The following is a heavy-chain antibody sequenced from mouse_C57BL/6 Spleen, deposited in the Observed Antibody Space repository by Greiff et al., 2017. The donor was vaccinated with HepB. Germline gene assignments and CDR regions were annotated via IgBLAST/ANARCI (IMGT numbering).Heavy chain of an antibody. CDR1: GFTFTDYY. Sequence: EVQVVESGGGLVQPGGSLSLSCAASGFTFTDYYMSWVRQPPGKALEWLGFIRNKANGYTTEYSASVKGRFTISRDNSQSILYLQMNALRAEDSGTYYCARSHYYGSPDYWGQGTTLTVSS. D-gene: IGHD1-1*01. CDR2: IRNKANGYTT. J-gene: IGHJ2*01. CDR3: ARSHYYGSPDY. V-gene: IGHV7-3*01.